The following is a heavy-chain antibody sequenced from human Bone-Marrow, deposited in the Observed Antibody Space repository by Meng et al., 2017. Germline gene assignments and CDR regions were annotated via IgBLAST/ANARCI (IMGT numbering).Heavy chain of an antibody. D-gene: IGHD2-21*01. J-gene: IGHJ6*02. CDR2: INPNSGGT. V-gene: IGHV1-2*02. CDR1: GYTFSDYY. Sequence: ASVKVSCKTSGYTFSDYYMHWVRQAPGQGLEWMGWINPNSGGTNYAQKFQGRVTMTRDTSISTAYMELSRLRSDDTAVYYCARDLGLFPYYYGMDVWGQGTTVTVSS. CDR3: ARDLGLFPYYYGMDV.